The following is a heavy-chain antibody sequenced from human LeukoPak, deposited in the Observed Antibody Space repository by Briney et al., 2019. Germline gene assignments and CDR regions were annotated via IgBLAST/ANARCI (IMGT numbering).Heavy chain of an antibody. J-gene: IGHJ4*02. CDR2: ITPGGGT. CDR3: ARDRYGDGFTHLDY. Sequence: ASVKVSCKASGFTFTTYAIHWVRQAPGQGLEWMGWITPGGGTNYPQKFQGRVAITWDTSITTAYMDLSRLTSDDTAVYYCARDRYGDGFTHLDYWGQGALVTVSS. CDR1: GFTFTTYA. V-gene: IGHV1-2*02. D-gene: IGHD5-24*01.